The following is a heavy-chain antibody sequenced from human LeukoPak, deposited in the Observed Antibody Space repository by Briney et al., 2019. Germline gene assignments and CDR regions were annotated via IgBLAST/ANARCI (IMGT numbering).Heavy chain of an antibody. D-gene: IGHD3-3*01. CDR3: ARCYDFWSGTPFDP. CDR2: IYYSGST. J-gene: IGHJ5*02. CDR1: GGSIRNYY. V-gene: IGHV4-59*01. Sequence: SETLSLTCSVSGGSIRNYYWIWIRQPPGKGLEWIGYIYYSGSTNYNPSLKGRITMSVDTSKNQFSLKLSSVTAADTAVYYCARCYDFWSGTPFDPWGQGTLVTVSS.